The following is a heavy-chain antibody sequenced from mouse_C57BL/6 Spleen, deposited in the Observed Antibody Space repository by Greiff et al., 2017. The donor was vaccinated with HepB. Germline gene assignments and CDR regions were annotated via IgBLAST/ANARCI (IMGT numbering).Heavy chain of an antibody. Sequence: QVQLQQSGAELVMPGASVKLSCKASGYTFTSYWMHWVKQRPGQGLEWIGEIDPSDSYTNYNQKFKGKSTLTVDKSSSTAYMQLSSLTSEDSAVYYCARWGLRYQAWFAYWGQRTLVTVSA. J-gene: IGHJ3*01. CDR1: GYTFTSYW. V-gene: IGHV1-69*01. D-gene: IGHD1-1*01. CDR2: IDPSDSYT. CDR3: ARWGLRYQAWFAY.